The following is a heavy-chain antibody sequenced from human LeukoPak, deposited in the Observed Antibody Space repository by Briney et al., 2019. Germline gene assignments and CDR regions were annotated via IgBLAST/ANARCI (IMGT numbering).Heavy chain of an antibody. CDR3: ARGPLVRLPSSFDP. CDR2: MNPNSGNT. J-gene: IGHJ5*02. D-gene: IGHD3-16*02. V-gene: IGHV1-8*01. CDR1: GYTFTRYD. Sequence: GASVKVSCKASGYTFTRYDINWVRQATGQGLEWMGWMNPNSGNTGSAQRFQGRTTMTRDTSISTAYMELSSLRFEDTAVYYCARGPLVRLPSSFDPWGQGTLVTVSS.